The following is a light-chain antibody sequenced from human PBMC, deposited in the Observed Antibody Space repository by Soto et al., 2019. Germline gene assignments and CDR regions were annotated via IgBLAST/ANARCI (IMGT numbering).Light chain of an antibody. CDR1: SSDVGSYNL. J-gene: IGLJ2*01. Sequence: QSVLTQPASVSGSPGHSITISCTGTSSDVGSYNLVSWYQQHPGKAPKLMIYEGSKRPSGVSNRFSGSKSGNTASLTISGLQAEDEADYYCCSYAGSSTYVVFGGGTKLTVL. CDR3: CSYAGSSTYVV. V-gene: IGLV2-23*01. CDR2: EGS.